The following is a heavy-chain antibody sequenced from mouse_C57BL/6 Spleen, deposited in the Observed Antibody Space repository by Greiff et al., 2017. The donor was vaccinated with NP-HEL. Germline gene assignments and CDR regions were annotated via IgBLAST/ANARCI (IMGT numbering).Heavy chain of an antibody. CDR1: GFTFSDYY. CDR2: ISNGGGST. V-gene: IGHV5-12*01. Sequence: EVKLVESGGGLVQPGGSLKLSCAASGFTFSDYYMYWVRQTPEKRLEWVAYISNGGGSTYYPDTVKGRFTISRDNAKNTLYLQMSRLKSEDTAMYYCARHYSYDYERYFDVWGTGTTVTVSS. J-gene: IGHJ1*03. CDR3: ARHYSYDYERYFDV. D-gene: IGHD2-4*01.